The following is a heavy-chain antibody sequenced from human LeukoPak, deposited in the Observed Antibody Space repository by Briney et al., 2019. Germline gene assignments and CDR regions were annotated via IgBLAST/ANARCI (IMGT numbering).Heavy chain of an antibody. J-gene: IGHJ4*02. Sequence: SETLSLTCTVSGGSISSGSYYWSWLRQPAGKGLEWIGRIYTSGSTNYNPSLKSRVTISVDTSKNQFTLKLSSVTAADTAVYYCARVRFLESYYFDYWGQGTLVTVSS. CDR3: ARVRFLESYYFDY. CDR2: IYTSGST. V-gene: IGHV4-61*02. CDR1: GGSISSGSYY. D-gene: IGHD3-3*01.